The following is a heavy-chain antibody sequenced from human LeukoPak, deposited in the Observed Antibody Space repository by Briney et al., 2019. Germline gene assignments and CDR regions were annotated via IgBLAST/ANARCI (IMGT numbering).Heavy chain of an antibody. D-gene: IGHD3-16*01. CDR1: GFTFSSYW. CDR3: ARVKGGYYFGY. Sequence: GGSLRLSCAASGFTFSSYWMHWVRQAPGKGLVWVSRINSDGSSTSYADSVKGRFTISRDNAKNTLYLQMNSLRAEDTAVYYCARVKGGYYFGYWGQGTLVTVSS. J-gene: IGHJ4*02. V-gene: IGHV3-74*01. CDR2: INSDGSST.